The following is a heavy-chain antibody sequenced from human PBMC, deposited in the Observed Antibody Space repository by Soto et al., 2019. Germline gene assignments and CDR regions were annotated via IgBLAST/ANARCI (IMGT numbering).Heavy chain of an antibody. CDR3: ARATYYYDSSGYSDRVLDY. Sequence: ASLKVSCKASGYTFTSYVISWVRQAPGQGLEWMGWISAYNGNTNYAQKLQGRVTMTTDTSTSTAYMELRSLRSDDTAVYYCARATYYYDSSGYSDRVLDYWGQGTLVTVSS. CDR2: ISAYNGNT. CDR1: GYTFTSYV. D-gene: IGHD3-22*01. J-gene: IGHJ4*02. V-gene: IGHV1-18*01.